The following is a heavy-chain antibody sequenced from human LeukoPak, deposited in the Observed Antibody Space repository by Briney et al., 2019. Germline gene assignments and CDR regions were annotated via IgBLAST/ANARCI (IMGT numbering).Heavy chain of an antibody. D-gene: IGHD6-6*01. CDR1: GFTFSSHW. J-gene: IGHJ1*01. V-gene: IGHV3-7*01. CDR3: ARDFTTSSTAYLHH. CDR2: IKQDGSEK. Sequence: GGSLRLSCAASGFTFSSHWMSWVRQAPGKGLEWVANIKQDGSEKYYVDSVKGRFTISRDNAKNSLYLQMNSLRAEDTAVYYCARDFTTSSTAYLHHWGQGTLVTVSS.